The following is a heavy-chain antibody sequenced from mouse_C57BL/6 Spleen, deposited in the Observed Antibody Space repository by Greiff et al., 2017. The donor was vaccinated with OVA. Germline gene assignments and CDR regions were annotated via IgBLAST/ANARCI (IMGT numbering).Heavy chain of an antibody. V-gene: IGHV3-6*01. CDR3: AREGYYGSSYGYFDV. CDR1: GYSITSGYY. Sequence: ESGPGLVKPSQSLSLTCSVTGYSITSGYYWNWIRQFPGNKLEWMGYISYDGSNNSNPSLKNRISITRDTSKNQFFLKLNSVTTEDTATYYCAREGYYGSSYGYFDVWGTGTTVTVSS. J-gene: IGHJ1*03. D-gene: IGHD1-1*01. CDR2: ISYDGSN.